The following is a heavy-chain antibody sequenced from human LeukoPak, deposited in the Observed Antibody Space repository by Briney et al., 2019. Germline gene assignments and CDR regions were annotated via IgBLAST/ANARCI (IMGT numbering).Heavy chain of an antibody. J-gene: IGHJ4*02. CDR3: AKENGSPYYFDY. CDR2: INTSGGTT. CDR1: GFTFNNYA. V-gene: IGHV3-23*01. Sequence: GGSLRLSCAASGFTFNNYAVSWVRQAPGKGLEWVSGINTSGGTTYYADSVKGRFTISRDNSKNTLYLQTSSLRAEDTAIYYCAKENGSPYYFDYWGQGTLVTVSS. D-gene: IGHD2-8*01.